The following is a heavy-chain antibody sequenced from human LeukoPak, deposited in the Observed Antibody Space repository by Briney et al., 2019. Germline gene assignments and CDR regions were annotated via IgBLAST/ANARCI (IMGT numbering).Heavy chain of an antibody. CDR1: GFTFSSYG. D-gene: IGHD3-10*01. CDR3: AKVGLRGVFDY. V-gene: IGHV3-30*18. J-gene: IGHJ4*02. Sequence: PGGSLRVSCAASGFTFSSYGMHWVRQAPGKGLEWVAVISYDGSNKYYADSVKGRFTISRDNSKNTLYLQMNSLRAEDTAVYYCAKVGLRGVFDYWGQGTLVTVSS. CDR2: ISYDGSNK.